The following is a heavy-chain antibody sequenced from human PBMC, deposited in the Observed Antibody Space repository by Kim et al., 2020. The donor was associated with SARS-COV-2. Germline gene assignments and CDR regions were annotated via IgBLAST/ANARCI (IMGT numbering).Heavy chain of an antibody. CDR3: ARGGGSDAFDY. J-gene: IGHJ4*02. CDR1: GFTFSDYY. V-gene: IGHV3-11*06. D-gene: IGHD1-26*01. Sequence: GGSLRLSCAASGFTFSDYYMSWIRQAPGKGLEWVSYISSSSSYTNYADSVKGRFTIYRDNAKNSLYLQMNSLRAEDTAVYYCARGGGSDAFDYWGQGTLGTVSS. CDR2: ISSSSSYT.